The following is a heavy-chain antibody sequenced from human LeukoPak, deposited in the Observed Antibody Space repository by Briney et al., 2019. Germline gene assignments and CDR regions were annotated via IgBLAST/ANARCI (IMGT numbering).Heavy chain of an antibody. CDR1: GYTFTTSV. CDR2: INTYTRNP. CDR3: ARQVGTASSHDFGH. J-gene: IGHJ4*01. V-gene: IGHV7-4-1*02. D-gene: IGHD1-26*01. Sequence: ASVKVSCKASGYTFTTSVLNWVRQAPGQGFEWMGCINTYTRNPTYAQGFTGRFVFSLDTSVSTAYLQISSLKAEDTAVYYCARQVGTASSHDFGHWGHGTLVTVSS.